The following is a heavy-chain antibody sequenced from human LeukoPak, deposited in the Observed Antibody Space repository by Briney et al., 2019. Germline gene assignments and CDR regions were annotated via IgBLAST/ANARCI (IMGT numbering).Heavy chain of an antibody. D-gene: IGHD4-17*01. Sequence: SETLSLTCTVSGGSISSYYWSWIRQPAGKGLEWIGRIYTSGSTNYNPSLKSRVTMSVDTSKNQFSLKLSSVTAADTAVYYRARGLPKIDSGDYGGTWFDPWGQGTLVTVSS. J-gene: IGHJ5*02. V-gene: IGHV4-4*07. CDR3: ARGLPKIDSGDYGGTWFDP. CDR1: GGSISSYY. CDR2: IYTSGST.